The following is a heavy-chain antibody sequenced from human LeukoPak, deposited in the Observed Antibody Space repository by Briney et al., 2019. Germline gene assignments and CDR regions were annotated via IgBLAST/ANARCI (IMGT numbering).Heavy chain of an antibody. CDR1: GFTFSSYA. Sequence: GGSLRLSCAASGFTFSSYAMSWVRQAPGKGLEWVSAISGSGGSTYYADSVKGRFAISRDNSKNTLYLQMNSLRAEDTAVYYCAKDLFAVGAGALDYWGQGTLVTVSS. V-gene: IGHV3-23*01. D-gene: IGHD1-26*01. CDR3: AKDLFAVGAGALDY. J-gene: IGHJ4*02. CDR2: ISGSGGST.